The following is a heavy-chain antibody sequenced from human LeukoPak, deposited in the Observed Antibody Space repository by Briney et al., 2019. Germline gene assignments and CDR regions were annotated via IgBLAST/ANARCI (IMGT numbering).Heavy chain of an antibody. D-gene: IGHD5-18*01. CDR3: ARVHTAMAPGAFDY. Sequence: PSETLSLTCTVSGGSISSYYWSWIRQPPGKGLEWIGYIYYSGSTYYNPSLKSRVTISVDTSKNQFSLKLSSVTAADTAVYYCARVHTAMAPGAFDYWGQGTLVTVSS. J-gene: IGHJ4*02. CDR2: IYYSGST. V-gene: IGHV4-59*12. CDR1: GGSISSYY.